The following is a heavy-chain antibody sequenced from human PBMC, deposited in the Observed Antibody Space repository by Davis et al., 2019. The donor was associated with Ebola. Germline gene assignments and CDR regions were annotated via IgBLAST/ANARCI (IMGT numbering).Heavy chain of an antibody. J-gene: IGHJ4*02. CDR3: ARDPPNSDY. Sequence: GESLKISCAASGFTVSSNYMNWVRQAPGKGLEWVSSISSSSSYIYYADSVKGRFTISRDNAKNSLYLQMNSLRAEDTAVYYCARDPPNSDYWGQGTLVTVSS. CDR1: GFTVSSNY. CDR2: ISSSSSYI. V-gene: IGHV3-21*01.